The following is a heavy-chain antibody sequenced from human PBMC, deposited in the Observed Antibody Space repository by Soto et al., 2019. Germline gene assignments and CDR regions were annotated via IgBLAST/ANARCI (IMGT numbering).Heavy chain of an antibody. CDR2: ISPILDTT. CDR3: AIGGTTVNRRFDF. CDR1: GGTSRSYA. V-gene: IGHV1-69*01. Sequence: QVQVVQPGAEVKKPGSSVRVSCKASGGTSRSYAITWMRQAPGQGLEWMGGISPILDTTDYAQKFQGRVTVTADEFRSTVYMELISLTSEDTAVYYCAIGGTTVNRRFDFWGQGTLVTVSS. D-gene: IGHD4-4*01. J-gene: IGHJ4*02.